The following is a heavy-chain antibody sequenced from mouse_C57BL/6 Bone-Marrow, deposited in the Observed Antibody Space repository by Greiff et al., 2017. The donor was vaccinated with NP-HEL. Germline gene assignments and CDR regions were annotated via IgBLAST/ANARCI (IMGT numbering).Heavy chain of an antibody. CDR1: GFSLTSYG. D-gene: IGHD2-5*01. CDR2: IWRGGST. J-gene: IGHJ3*01. CDR3: ARNGDYSISWCAY. V-gene: IGHV2-2*01. Sequence: VKLVESGPGLVQPSQSLSITCTVSGFSLTSYGVHWVRQSPGKGLEWLGVIWRGGSTDYNAAFISRLSISKDNSKSQVFFKMNSLQADDTAIYYCARNGDYSISWCAYWGQGTLVTVSA.